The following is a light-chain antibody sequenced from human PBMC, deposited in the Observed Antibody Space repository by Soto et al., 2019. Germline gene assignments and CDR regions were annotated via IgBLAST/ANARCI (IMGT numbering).Light chain of an antibody. V-gene: IGKV3-15*01. CDR3: QKYIYWRTWT. CDR1: PSVTSS. Sequence: IVVTQSPAPLSVSPGERVTRSCRSSPSVTSSLAWYQQRPGQAPRIRIYETSTRAAGISARFSGSGSGTECSISISSLQSANFAVYYCQKYIYWRTWTVGQRTAVE. CDR2: ETS. J-gene: IGKJ1*01.